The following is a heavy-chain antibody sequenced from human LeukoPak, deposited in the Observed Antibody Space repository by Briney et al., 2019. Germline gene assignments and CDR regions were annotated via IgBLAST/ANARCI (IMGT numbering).Heavy chain of an antibody. CDR3: AKGYTLLSGSDLFDY. CDR1: GFTFDDYA. D-gene: IGHD1-26*01. Sequence: PGGSLRLSCAASGFTFDDYAMHWVRQAPGKGLEWVSGISWNSGSIGYADSVKGRFTLSRDNAKNSLYLQMNSLRAEDTALYYCAKGYTLLSGSDLFDYWGQGTLVTVSS. J-gene: IGHJ4*02. CDR2: ISWNSGSI. V-gene: IGHV3-9*01.